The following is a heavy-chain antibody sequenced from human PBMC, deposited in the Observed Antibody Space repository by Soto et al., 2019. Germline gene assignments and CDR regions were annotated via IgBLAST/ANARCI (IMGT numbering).Heavy chain of an antibody. CDR1: GYTFTNYS. J-gene: IGHJ5*02. V-gene: IGHV1-3*04. Sequence: QVHLVQSGAEVKKPGASVKVSCKASGYTFTNYSMHWVRQAPGQRLEWMGWINTDNGKTRDSQRFQGRVTLTRDTSANTVYMELSSLTHEETAVYYCARAGNCTSTTCFSGWLDPWGQGTLVTVSS. D-gene: IGHD2-2*01. CDR2: INTDNGKT. CDR3: ARAGNCTSTTCFSGWLDP.